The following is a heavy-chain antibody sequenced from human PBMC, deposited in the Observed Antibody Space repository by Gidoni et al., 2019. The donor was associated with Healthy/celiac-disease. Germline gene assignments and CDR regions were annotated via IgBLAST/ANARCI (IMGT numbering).Heavy chain of an antibody. J-gene: IGHJ4*02. CDR1: GFTFSTYA. V-gene: IGHV3-30-3*01. CDR3: ARENSGSYYLFDY. D-gene: IGHD1-26*01. Sequence: QVQLVESGGGVVQPGRSLRLPCAASGFTFSTYAIHWVRQAPGKGLEWVAVISYDGTNKYYADSVKGRFTISRDNSKNTLYLQMNSLRAEDTAVYYCARENSGSYYLFDYWGQGTLVTVSS. CDR2: ISYDGTNK.